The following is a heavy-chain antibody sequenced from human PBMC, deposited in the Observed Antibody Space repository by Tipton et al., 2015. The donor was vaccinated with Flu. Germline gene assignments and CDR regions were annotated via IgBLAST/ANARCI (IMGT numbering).Heavy chain of an antibody. J-gene: IGHJ4*02. CDR1: GGSISSGGAY. CDR2: INHSGTT. CDR3: ARGSGDANTYFDS. D-gene: IGHD6-19*01. Sequence: PGLVKPSQTLSLTCNVSGGSISSGGAYWTWIRQPPGKGLEWIGEINHSGTTNYNPSLKSRVTVSVDTSKNQFSLKLRSMTAADTAVYYCARGSGDANTYFDSWGQGTLVTVSS. V-gene: IGHV4-39*07.